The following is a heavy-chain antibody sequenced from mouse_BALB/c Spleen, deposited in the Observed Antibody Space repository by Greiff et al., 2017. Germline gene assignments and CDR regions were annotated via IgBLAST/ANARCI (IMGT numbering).Heavy chain of an antibody. V-gene: IGHV14-3*02. CDR3: ARQDYCFDD. CDR2: IDPANGNT. CDR1: GFNFKDSY. Sequence: VQLQQSGAVLVKPGASVKLSCTASGFNFKDSYMHWVKQRPEQGLEWIGRIDPANGNTKYDPKFQGKATITADTSTNTAYLQLSSLTSEDTAVYYGARQDYCFDDWGQGTTLTVSS. J-gene: IGHJ2*01.